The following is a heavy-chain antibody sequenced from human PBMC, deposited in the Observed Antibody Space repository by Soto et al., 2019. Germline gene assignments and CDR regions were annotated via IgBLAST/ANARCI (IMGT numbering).Heavy chain of an antibody. CDR3: ARSLTMVRGVSNWFDP. Sequence: SVKVSCKASGGTFSSYAISWVRQAPGQGLEWMGGIIPIFGTANYAQKFQGRVTITADKSTSTAYMELSSLKSEDTAVYYCARSLTMVRGVSNWFDPCGQGTLVTVSS. J-gene: IGHJ5*02. D-gene: IGHD3-10*01. CDR2: IIPIFGTA. V-gene: IGHV1-69*06. CDR1: GGTFSSYA.